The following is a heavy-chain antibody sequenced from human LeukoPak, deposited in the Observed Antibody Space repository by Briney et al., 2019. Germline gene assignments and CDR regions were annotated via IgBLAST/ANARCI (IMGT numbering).Heavy chain of an antibody. CDR3: ASGLPASGSYSY. V-gene: IGHV3-30*02. CDR1: GFTFSSYG. CDR2: IRYDGSNK. D-gene: IGHD1-26*01. J-gene: IGHJ4*02. Sequence: GGSLRLSCAASGFTFSSYGMHWVRQAPGKGLEWVAFIRYDGSNKYYADSVKGRFTISRDNSKNTLYLQMNSLRVEDTAVYYCASGLPASGSYSYWGQGTLVTVSS.